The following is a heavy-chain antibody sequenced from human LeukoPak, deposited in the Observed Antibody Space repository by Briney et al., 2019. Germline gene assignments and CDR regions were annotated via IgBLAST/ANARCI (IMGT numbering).Heavy chain of an antibody. V-gene: IGHV4-34*01. J-gene: IGHJ4*02. CDR2: INHSGST. Sequence: SETLSLTCAVYGGSFSGYYWSWIRQPPGKGLEWIGEINHSGSTNYNPSLKSRVTISVDTSKNQFSLKLSSVTAADTAVYYCARGWRRHYDFWSGYLDYWGQGTLATVSS. D-gene: IGHD3-3*01. CDR1: GGSFSGYY. CDR3: ARGWRRHYDFWSGYLDY.